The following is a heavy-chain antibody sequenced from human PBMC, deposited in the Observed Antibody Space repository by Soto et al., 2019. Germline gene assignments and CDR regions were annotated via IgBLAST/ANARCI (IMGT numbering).Heavy chain of an antibody. CDR2: IDWDDDK. J-gene: IGHJ3*02. V-gene: IGHV2-70*04. CDR1: GFSLSTSGMR. Sequence: GSGPTLVNPTQTLTLTCTFSGFSLSTSGMRVSWIRQPPGKALEWLARIDWDDDKFYSTSLKTRLTISKDTPKNQVLLIMTNMDPVDTATYYCARNGATVVNAFDIWGQGTMVTVSS. CDR3: ARNGATVVNAFDI. D-gene: IGHD4-17*01.